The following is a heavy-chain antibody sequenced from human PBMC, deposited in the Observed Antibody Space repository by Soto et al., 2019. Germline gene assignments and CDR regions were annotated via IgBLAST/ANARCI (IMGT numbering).Heavy chain of an antibody. Sequence: PGGSLRLSCAASGFTFDTYVLSWVRQSPGKGLEWVASISGSGITTFYAESVRGRFIISRDNSNNSVFLQMAGLRADDTALYFCATTQRALSTGWHNFDYWGQGALVTVYS. CDR2: ISGSGITT. J-gene: IGHJ4*02. CDR1: GFTFDTYV. D-gene: IGHD2-8*02. CDR3: ATTQRALSTGWHNFDY. V-gene: IGHV3-23*01.